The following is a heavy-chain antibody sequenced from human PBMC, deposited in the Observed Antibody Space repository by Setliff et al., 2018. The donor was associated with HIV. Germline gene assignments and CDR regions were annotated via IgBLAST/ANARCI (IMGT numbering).Heavy chain of an antibody. CDR1: GFTFNTYT. V-gene: IGHV3-72*01. J-gene: IGHJ4*02. CDR3: VRAAAGLDI. Sequence: GGSLRLSCAASGFTFNTYTMNWVRQAPGKGLEWVGRTRNKANGYITEYGASVQGRFTISRDNSNDSLFLQMNNLKTEDTAVYYCVRAAAGLDIWSQGILVTVSS. CDR2: TRNKANGYIT.